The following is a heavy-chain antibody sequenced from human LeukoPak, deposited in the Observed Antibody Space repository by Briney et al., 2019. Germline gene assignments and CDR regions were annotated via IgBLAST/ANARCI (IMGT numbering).Heavy chain of an antibody. Sequence: SETLSLTCTVSGGSISSYYWSWIRQPPGKGLEWIGYIYYSGSTNYNPSLKSRVTISVDTSKNQFSLKLSSVTAADTAVYYCARVKWLLLYYFDYWGQGTLVTVSS. J-gene: IGHJ4*02. CDR1: GGSISSYY. V-gene: IGHV4-59*12. D-gene: IGHD3-22*01. CDR3: ARVKWLLLYYFDY. CDR2: IYYSGST.